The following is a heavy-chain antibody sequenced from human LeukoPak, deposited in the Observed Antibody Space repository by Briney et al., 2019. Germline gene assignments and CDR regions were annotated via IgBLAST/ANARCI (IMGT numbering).Heavy chain of an antibody. J-gene: IGHJ6*03. CDR1: GGSISSGGYY. CDR3: ARQPGYYYYYMDV. V-gene: IGHV4-30-2*01. CDR2: IYHSGST. Sequence: PSETLSLTCTVSGGSISSGGYYWSWIRQPPGKGLEWIGYIYHSGSTYYNPSLKGRVTISVDRSKNQFSLKLSSVTAADTAVYYCARQPGYYYYYMDVWGKGTTVTVSS.